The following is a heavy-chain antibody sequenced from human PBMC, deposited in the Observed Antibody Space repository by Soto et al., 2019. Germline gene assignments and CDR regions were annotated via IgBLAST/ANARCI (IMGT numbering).Heavy chain of an antibody. D-gene: IGHD3-9*01. CDR2: ISAYNGNT. CDR3: ARGERYFDCLQASYRMDV. CDR1: GYTFTSYG. Sequence: QVQLVQSGAEVKKPGASVKVSCKASGYTFTSYGISWVRQAPGQGLEWMGWISAYNGNTNYAQKLQGRVTMTTDTDTSTAYRELRSRRSDDTAVYYCARGERYFDCLQASYRMDVWGQGTTVTVSS. J-gene: IGHJ6*02. V-gene: IGHV1-18*01.